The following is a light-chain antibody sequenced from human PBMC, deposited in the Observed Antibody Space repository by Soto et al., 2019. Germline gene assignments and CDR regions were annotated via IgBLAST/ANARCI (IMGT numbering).Light chain of an antibody. V-gene: IGKV3-11*01. Sequence: VLTQSPPAVSVSPGERAPLSCSASQSVGQYLVWYQQKPGQAPRLLIYDASKRATGSPARFSGSGSGTDFTLSISSLEPEDFAVDYCQQRTDWPPWTFGQGTKVDIK. CDR1: QSVGQY. CDR2: DAS. J-gene: IGKJ1*01. CDR3: QQRTDWPPWT.